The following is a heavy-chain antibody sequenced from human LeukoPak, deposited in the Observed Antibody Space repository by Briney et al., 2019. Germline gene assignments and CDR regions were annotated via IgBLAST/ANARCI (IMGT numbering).Heavy chain of an antibody. CDR1: GVSLSGYF. J-gene: IGHJ6*03. V-gene: IGHV4-34*01. Sequence: SETLSLTCAVYGVSLSGYFWSWVRQTPGKGLEWVGEISQSGTSNYNPSLKSRVTMSVDTPKNHFFLNLTSVTAADTAIYYCAIVPMGFYNYHYMDVWGKGTTVTVSS. CDR3: AIVPMGFYNYHYMDV. CDR2: ISQSGTS. D-gene: IGHD5-24*01.